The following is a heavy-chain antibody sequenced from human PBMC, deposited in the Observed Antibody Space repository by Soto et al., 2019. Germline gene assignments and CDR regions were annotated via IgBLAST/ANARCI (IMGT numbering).Heavy chain of an antibody. D-gene: IGHD3-10*01. CDR2: INPKFGDT. CDR3: ARNIDYYYGPGSGNGHGV. CDR1: GYTFTAYS. Sequence: QVQLVQSGADVKEPGDSVRVSCEASGYTFTAYSIHWVRQAPVQGLEWMGWINPKFGDTTYAQDFQCRLTLTRYMSTSTVYMDLSRLTSDDTDIHYCARNIDYYYGPGSGNGHGVWGQGTTVNVFS. V-gene: IGHV1-2*02. J-gene: IGHJ6*02.